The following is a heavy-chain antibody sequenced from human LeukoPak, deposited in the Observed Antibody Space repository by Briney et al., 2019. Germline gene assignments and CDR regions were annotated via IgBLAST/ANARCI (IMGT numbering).Heavy chain of an antibody. CDR3: ARHAGGSSWFYYFDY. Sequence: GESLKISCKGSGYSFSSHWIGWVRQMPGKGLEWMGIIHPGDSDTRYSPSFQGQVTISADKSISTAYLQWSSLKASDTAMYYCARHAGGSSWFYYFDYWGQGTLVTVSS. J-gene: IGHJ4*02. CDR1: GYSFSSHW. D-gene: IGHD6-13*01. CDR2: IHPGDSDT. V-gene: IGHV5-51*01.